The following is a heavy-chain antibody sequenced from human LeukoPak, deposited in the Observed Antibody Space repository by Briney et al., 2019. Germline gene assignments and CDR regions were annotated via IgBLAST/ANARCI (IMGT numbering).Heavy chain of an antibody. D-gene: IGHD3-3*01. CDR2: INPDGTKT. J-gene: IGHJ5*02. Sequence: PGGSLRLSCAASGFTFTRFWLTWVRQFPGKGLEWVANINPDGTKTTYVDSVEGRFAISRDNAKNSVFLLMTSLRAEDTAMYYCATAPASVDSSWGQGTLVAVSS. CDR3: ATAPASVDSS. V-gene: IGHV3-7*01. CDR1: GFTFTRFW.